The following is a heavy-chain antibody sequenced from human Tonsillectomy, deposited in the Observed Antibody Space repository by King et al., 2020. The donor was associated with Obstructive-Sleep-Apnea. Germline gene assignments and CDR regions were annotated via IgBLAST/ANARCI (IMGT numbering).Heavy chain of an antibody. CDR1: GFTFSSYD. CDR2: IGTAGDT. Sequence: VQLVESGGGLVQPGGSLRLSCAASGFTFSSYDMHWVRQATGKGLEWVSAIGTAGDTYYPGSVKGRFTISRENAKNSLYLQMNSLRAGDTAVYYCARMGVGGWFDPWGQGTLVTVSS. CDR3: ARMGVGGWFDP. V-gene: IGHV3-13*01. J-gene: IGHJ5*02. D-gene: IGHD3-16*01.